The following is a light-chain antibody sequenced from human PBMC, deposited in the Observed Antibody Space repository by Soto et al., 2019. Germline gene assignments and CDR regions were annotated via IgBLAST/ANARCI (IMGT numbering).Light chain of an antibody. Sequence: QSALTQPPSASGSRGQSVTISCTGTSSDVGGYHYVSWYQQHPGKAPKLMIHEVTKRPSGVPERFSGSKSGNTASLTVSGLQGEDEADYYCSSYAGSNNLVFGGGTKLTVL. CDR3: SSYAGSNNLV. J-gene: IGLJ2*01. CDR1: SSDVGGYHY. V-gene: IGLV2-8*01. CDR2: EVT.